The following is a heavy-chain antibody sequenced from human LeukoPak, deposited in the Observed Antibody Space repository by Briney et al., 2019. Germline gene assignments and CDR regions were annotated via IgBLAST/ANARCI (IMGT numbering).Heavy chain of an antibody. D-gene: IGHD5-12*01. CDR2: INPNSGST. CDR1: GYTFTGYY. Sequence: ASVKVSCKASGYTFTGYYMHWVRQAPGQGLEWMGWINPNSGSTNYAQKFQGSVTMTRETSIRTAYMELRSLRSDDTAVYYCASGGYSGYDYVGYWGQGTLVTVSS. CDR3: ASGGYSGYDYVGY. V-gene: IGHV1-2*02. J-gene: IGHJ4*02.